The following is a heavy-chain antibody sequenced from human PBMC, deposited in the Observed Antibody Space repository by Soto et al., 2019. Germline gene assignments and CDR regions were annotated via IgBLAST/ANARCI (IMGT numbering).Heavy chain of an antibody. D-gene: IGHD3-3*01. V-gene: IGHV3-7*01. CDR3: ARDRMRVYYFFWSGPYYYYGMDV. CDR1: GFTFSSYC. Sequence: LRLSSAASGFTFSSYCMSWARQAPGKELEGVAIIKQDGSDKYDVNSVKGRFTISRAIDKDSLYLHMNRMRAEDTAVYYCARDRMRVYYFFWSGPYYYYGMDVWGQGTTVTVSS. J-gene: IGHJ6*02. CDR2: IKQDGSDK.